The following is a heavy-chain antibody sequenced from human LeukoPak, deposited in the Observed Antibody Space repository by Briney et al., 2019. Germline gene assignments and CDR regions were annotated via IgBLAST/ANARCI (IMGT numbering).Heavy chain of an antibody. V-gene: IGHV4-38-2*02. D-gene: IGHD2/OR15-2a*01. J-gene: IGHJ5*02. CDR2: IYHSGNT. Sequence: SETLSLTCTVSGHSITSNFYWGWIRQPPGKGLEYIGSIYHSGNTQYNPSLKSRVTISIDTSNNQFSLNLRSVTAADTAVYYCGRVPPRRDYCYSVDCYWSWFDPWGQGTLVTVSS. CDR3: GRVPPRRDYCYSVDCYWSWFDP. CDR1: GHSITSNFY.